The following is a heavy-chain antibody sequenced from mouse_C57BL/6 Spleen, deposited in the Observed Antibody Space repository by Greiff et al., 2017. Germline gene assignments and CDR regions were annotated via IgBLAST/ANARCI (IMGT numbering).Heavy chain of an antibody. J-gene: IGHJ1*03. D-gene: IGHD1-1*01. Sequence: VQLQQSGTVLARPGASVKMSCKTSGYTFTSYWMHWVKQRPGQGLEWIGAIYPGNSDTSYNQKFKGKAKLTAVTSASTAYMELSSLTNEDSAVYYCTRETVVATPYWYFDDWGTGTTVTVSS. V-gene: IGHV1-5*01. CDR2: IYPGNSDT. CDR3: TRETVVATPYWYFDD. CDR1: GYTFTSYW.